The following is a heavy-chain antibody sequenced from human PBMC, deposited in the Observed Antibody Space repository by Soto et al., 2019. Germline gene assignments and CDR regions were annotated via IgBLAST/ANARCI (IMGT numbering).Heavy chain of an antibody. CDR1: GFTFSSYD. CDR3: ARASIAARPDADAFDI. CDR2: IGTAGDT. Sequence: GGSLRLSCAASGFTFSSYDMHWVRQATGKGLEWVSAIGTAGDTYYPGSVKGRFTISRENTKNSLYLQMNSLRAGDTAVYYCARASIAARPDADAFDIWGQGTMVTVSS. D-gene: IGHD6-6*01. V-gene: IGHV3-13*01. J-gene: IGHJ3*02.